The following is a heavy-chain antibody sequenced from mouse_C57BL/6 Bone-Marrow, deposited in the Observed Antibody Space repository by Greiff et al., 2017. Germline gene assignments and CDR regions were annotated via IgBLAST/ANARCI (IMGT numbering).Heavy chain of an antibody. J-gene: IGHJ4*01. Sequence: VQLKQSGPGLVKPSQSLSLTCSVTGYSITSGYYWNWIRQFPGNKLEWMGYISYDGSNNYNPSLKNRISITRDTSKNQFFLKLNSVTTEDTATYYCARVRLFMDYWGQGTSVTVSS. CDR1: GYSITSGYY. V-gene: IGHV3-6*01. D-gene: IGHD1-1*01. CDR3: ARVRLFMDY. CDR2: ISYDGSN.